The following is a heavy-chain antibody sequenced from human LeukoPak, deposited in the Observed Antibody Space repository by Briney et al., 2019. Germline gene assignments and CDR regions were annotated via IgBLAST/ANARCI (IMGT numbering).Heavy chain of an antibody. CDR2: IYYSGST. V-gene: IGHV4-59*01. CDR1: GGSISSYY. CDR3: AKDGGILGVPDAFDL. D-gene: IGHD2-15*01. J-gene: IGHJ3*01. Sequence: SETLSLTCTVSGGSISSYYWSWIRQPPGKGLEWIGYIYYSGSTNYNPSLKSRVTISVDTSKNQFSLKLSSVTAADTAVYYCAKDGGILGVPDAFDLWGQGTLVTVSS.